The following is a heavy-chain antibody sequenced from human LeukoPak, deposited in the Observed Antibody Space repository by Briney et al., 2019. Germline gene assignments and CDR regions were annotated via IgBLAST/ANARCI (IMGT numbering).Heavy chain of an antibody. J-gene: IGHJ5*02. CDR1: GFTFSSSV. CDR3: AKLPTGYPNWFDP. V-gene: IGHV3-23*01. D-gene: IGHD3-9*01. Sequence: GGSLRLSCAASGFTFSSSVMGWVRQPPGKGLEWVSAIGGSGDSTYYADSVTGRFTISRDNSKNTLYLQMNSLRAEDTALYYCAKLPTGYPNWFDPWGQGTLVTVSS. CDR2: IGGSGDST.